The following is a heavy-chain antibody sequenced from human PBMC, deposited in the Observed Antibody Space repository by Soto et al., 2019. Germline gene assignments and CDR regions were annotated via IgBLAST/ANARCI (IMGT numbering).Heavy chain of an antibody. CDR1: VFTFISYE. J-gene: IGHJ4*02. V-gene: IGHV3-48*03. D-gene: IGHD5-18*01. Sequence: PGWSLRLSCASSVFTFISYEMNWVRQAPGKGLEWVSYISSSGSTIYYADSVKGRFTISRDNAKNSLYLQMNSLRAEDTAVYYCAAAMVVEPFDYWGQGTLVTVSS. CDR2: ISSSGSTI. CDR3: AAAMVVEPFDY.